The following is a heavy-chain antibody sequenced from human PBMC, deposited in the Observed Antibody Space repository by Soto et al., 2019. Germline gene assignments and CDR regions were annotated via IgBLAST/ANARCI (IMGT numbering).Heavy chain of an antibody. D-gene: IGHD2-21*02. V-gene: IGHV3-33*01. CDR1: GFTFSSYG. CDR2: IWYDGSNK. J-gene: IGHJ3*02. Sequence: GGSLRLSCAASGFTFSSYGMHWVRQAPGKGLEWVAVIWYDGSNKYYADSVKGRFTISRDNSKNTLYLQMNSLRAEDTAVYYCARRYCGGDCYTPGGGAFDIWGQGTMVTVSS. CDR3: ARRYCGGDCYTPGGGAFDI.